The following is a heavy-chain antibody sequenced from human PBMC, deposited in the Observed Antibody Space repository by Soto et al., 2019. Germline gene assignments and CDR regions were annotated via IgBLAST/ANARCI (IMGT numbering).Heavy chain of an antibody. Sequence: SETLSLTCTVSGGSISSSSYYWGWIRQPPGKGLEWIGSIYYSGSTYYNPSLESRVTISVDASKNQFSLRLTSVTAADTAVFYCARASPGLYSSGWFLSLFDYWGPGNLVTVSS. CDR2: IYYSGST. CDR1: GGSISSSSYY. D-gene: IGHD6-19*01. V-gene: IGHV4-39*07. CDR3: ARASPGLYSSGWFLSLFDY. J-gene: IGHJ4*02.